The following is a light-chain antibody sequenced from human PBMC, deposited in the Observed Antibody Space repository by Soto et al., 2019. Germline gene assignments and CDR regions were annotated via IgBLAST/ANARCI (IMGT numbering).Light chain of an antibody. Sequence: EIVLTQSPGTLSLSPGQRATLSCRASESISRDYLAWYQQKPGQAPRLLIYDAYNRATGIPPRFSGSGSGTDFTLTISSLEPEDSAVYYCQQRHMWPITFGQGTRLEIK. CDR1: ESISRDY. CDR2: DAY. CDR3: QQRHMWPIT. V-gene: IGKV3-11*01. J-gene: IGKJ5*01.